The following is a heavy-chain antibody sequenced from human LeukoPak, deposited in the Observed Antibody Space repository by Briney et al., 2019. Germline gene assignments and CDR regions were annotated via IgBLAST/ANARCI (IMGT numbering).Heavy chain of an antibody. J-gene: IGHJ3*02. V-gene: IGHV4-34*01. D-gene: IGHD7-27*01. Sequence: SETLSLTCAVYGGPFSGYYWSWIRQPPGKGLEWIGEINHSGSTNYNPSLKSRVTISVDTSKNQFSLKLSSVTAADTAVYYCASRLNWGPGAFDIWGQGTMVTVSS. CDR2: INHSGST. CDR3: ASRLNWGPGAFDI. CDR1: GGPFSGYY.